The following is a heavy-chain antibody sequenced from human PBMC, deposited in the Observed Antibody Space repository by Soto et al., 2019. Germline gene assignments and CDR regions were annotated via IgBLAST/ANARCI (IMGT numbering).Heavy chain of an antibody. V-gene: IGHV4-30-4*01. CDR2: IYYSGST. D-gene: IGHD2-15*01. CDR3: ASSFTDCSGGSCYYGPIGY. J-gene: IGHJ4*02. CDR1: GGSISSGDYY. Sequence: QVQLQESGPGLVKPSQTLSLTCTVSGGSISSGDYYWSWIRQPPGKGLEWIGYIYYSGSTYYNPSLKSRVTISVDTAKNQFSLKLSSVTAADTAVYYCASSFTDCSGGSCYYGPIGYWGQGTLVTVSS.